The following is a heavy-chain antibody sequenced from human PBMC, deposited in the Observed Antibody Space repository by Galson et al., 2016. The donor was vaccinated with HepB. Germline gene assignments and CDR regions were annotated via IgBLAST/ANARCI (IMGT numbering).Heavy chain of an antibody. CDR3: ASHTRGQYDSGRYEFNY. Sequence: SVKVSCKASGYTFTDYGFSWVRQAPGQGLEWMGGIIPMFGTPNYAQKFRGRVTVTADESTSTAYMELSSLRSQDTAVYYCASHTRGQYDSGRYEFNYWGQGTLVTVSS. J-gene: IGHJ4*02. V-gene: IGHV1-69*13. D-gene: IGHD3-10*01. CDR2: IIPMFGTP. CDR1: GYTFTDYG.